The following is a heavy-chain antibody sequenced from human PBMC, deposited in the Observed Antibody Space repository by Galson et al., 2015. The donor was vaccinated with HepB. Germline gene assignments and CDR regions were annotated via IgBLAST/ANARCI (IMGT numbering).Heavy chain of an antibody. J-gene: IGHJ4*02. CDR1: GFNFGGSA. CDR2: IRTKANNYAT. V-gene: IGHV3-73*01. D-gene: IGHD5-12*01. Sequence: LRLSCAASGFNFGGSAIHWVRQASGKGPEWVGCIRTKANNYATSYVPSLEGRFTISRDDSKNMAYLHMKSLKADDTAVYYCTRLGDFSGYSSRWGQGTQVTVSS. CDR3: TRLGDFSGYSSR.